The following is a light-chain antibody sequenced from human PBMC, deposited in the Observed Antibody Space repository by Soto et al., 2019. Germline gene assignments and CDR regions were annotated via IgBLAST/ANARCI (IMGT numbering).Light chain of an antibody. CDR3: QQSYTTPVYS. CDR2: GAS. J-gene: IGKJ2*01. V-gene: IGKV3-15*01. CDR1: QSVSSN. Sequence: EIVMTQSPATLSVSPGERATLSCRASQSVSSNLAWYQQKPGQAPRLLIYGASTRATGIPARFSGSGSGTDFTLTISSLQPEDFATYFCQQSYTTPVYSFGQGTKVDIK.